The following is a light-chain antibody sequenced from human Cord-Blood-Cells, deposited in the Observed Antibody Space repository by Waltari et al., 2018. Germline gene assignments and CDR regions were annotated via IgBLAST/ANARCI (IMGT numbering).Light chain of an antibody. J-gene: IGLJ2*01. CDR2: EVS. CDR1: SSDVGGYNY. CDR3: SSYTSSSKVV. Sequence: QSALTQPASASGSPGQSTTISCPGTSSDVGGYNYISWYQQHPGKAPKLMIYEVSQWPSGVSNRFSGSKTGNTASLTISGLQAEDEADYYCSSYTSSSKVVFGGGTKLTVL. V-gene: IGLV2-14*01.